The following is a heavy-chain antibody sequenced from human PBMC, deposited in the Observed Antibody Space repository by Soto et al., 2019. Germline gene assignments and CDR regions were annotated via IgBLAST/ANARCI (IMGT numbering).Heavy chain of an antibody. Sequence: PETLSLTCTVSGGSFGSSAYYWGWIRRAPGKGLEWIGSINSSGSTFSNPSLKSQVTLSVDTSKNQFSRKLTSLTAADTALYYCSRRAPEGFDPWGQGTLVTVSS. J-gene: IGHJ5*02. CDR2: INSSGST. CDR3: SRRAPEGFDP. CDR1: GGSFGSSAYY. V-gene: IGHV4-39*01.